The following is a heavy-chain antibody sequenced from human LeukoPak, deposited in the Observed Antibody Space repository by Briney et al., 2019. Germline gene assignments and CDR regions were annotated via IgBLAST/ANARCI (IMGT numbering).Heavy chain of an antibody. J-gene: IGHJ6*03. CDR2: IYSGGST. CDR1: GFTVSSNY. Sequence: GGSLRLSCGASGFTVSSNYMSWVRQAPGKGLEWVSVIYSGGSTYYADSVKGRFTISRDNSKNTLHLQIHSLQAEDTAVYYCAKDLLEAVAGTVYYYYMDVWGKGTTVTVAS. CDR3: AKDLLEAVAGTVYYYYMDV. D-gene: IGHD6-19*01. V-gene: IGHV3-53*01.